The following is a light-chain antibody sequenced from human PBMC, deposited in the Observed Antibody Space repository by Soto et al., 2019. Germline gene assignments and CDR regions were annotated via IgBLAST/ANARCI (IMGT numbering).Light chain of an antibody. V-gene: IGKV3-15*01. CDR2: GAS. J-gene: IGKJ1*01. Sequence: EIVMTQSPATLSVSPGERATLSCRASQSVSSNLAWYQQKPGQAPRLLIYGASTRATGIPVRFSGSGSGTEFTLTISSLQSEDFAVYYCQQFYTWPRTFGQGTKVDI. CDR3: QQFYTWPRT. CDR1: QSVSSN.